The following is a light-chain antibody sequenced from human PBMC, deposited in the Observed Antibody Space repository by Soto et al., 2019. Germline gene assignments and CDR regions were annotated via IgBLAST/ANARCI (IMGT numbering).Light chain of an antibody. J-gene: IGKJ4*01. CDR2: AAS. CDR1: QGIRND. V-gene: IGKV1-6*01. Sequence: AIQMTQSPSSLSASVGDRVTITCRASQGIRNDLGWYQQRPGEAPKFLIYAASSLQSGVPSRFSASGSGTDFTLTISSLQPEDFATYYCLQDYNYPLTFGGGTKVEIK. CDR3: LQDYNYPLT.